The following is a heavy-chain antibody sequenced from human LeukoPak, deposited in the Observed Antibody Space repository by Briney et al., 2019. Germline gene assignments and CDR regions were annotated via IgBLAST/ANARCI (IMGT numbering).Heavy chain of an antibody. J-gene: IGHJ4*02. CDR3: ARDEQWMVDH. Sequence: AASVKVSCKASGYTFTTYGMSWVRQAPGQGLECMGWINPYNGNTDYAQKLQGRVAMTTDTSTSTAYMELRSLTSDDTAVYYCARDEQWMVDHWGQGTLVTVSS. CDR1: GYTFTTYG. CDR2: INPYNGNT. V-gene: IGHV1-18*01. D-gene: IGHD6-19*01.